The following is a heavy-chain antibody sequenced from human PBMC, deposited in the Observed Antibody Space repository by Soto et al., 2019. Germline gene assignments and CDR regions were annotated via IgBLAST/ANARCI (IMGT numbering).Heavy chain of an antibody. V-gene: IGHV4-4*02. CDR3: ARDAITGLGYVGLGYGDYFYFDY. CDR2: IYHSGST. Sequence: PSETLSLTCAVSGGSISGSNWWSWVRQPPGKGLEWIGEIYHSGSTNYNPSLKSRVTISVDKSKNQFSLKLSSVTAADTAVYYCARDAITGLGYVGLGYGDYFYFDYWGQGTLVTVSS. D-gene: IGHD4-17*01. CDR1: GGSISGSNW. J-gene: IGHJ4*02.